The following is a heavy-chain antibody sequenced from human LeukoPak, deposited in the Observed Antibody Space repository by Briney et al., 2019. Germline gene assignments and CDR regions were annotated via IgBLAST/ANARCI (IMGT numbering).Heavy chain of an antibody. V-gene: IGHV4-39*07. J-gene: IGHJ4*02. CDR3: ATLPIAARAFDY. CDR1: GGSISSSSYY. Sequence: SETLSLTCTVSGGSISSSSYYWGWIRQPPGKGLEWIGSIYYSGSTNYNPSLKSRVTISVDTSKNQFSLKLSSVTAADTAVYYCATLPIAARAFDYWGQGTLVTVSS. D-gene: IGHD6-6*01. CDR2: IYYSGST.